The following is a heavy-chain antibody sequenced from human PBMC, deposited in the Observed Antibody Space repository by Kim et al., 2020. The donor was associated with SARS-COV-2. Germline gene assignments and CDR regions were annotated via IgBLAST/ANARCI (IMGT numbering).Heavy chain of an antibody. Sequence: SETLSLTCTVSGGSISSSSYYWGWIRQPPGKGLEWIGSIYYSGSTSYNPSLKSRVTISVDTSKNQFSLKLSSVTAAGTAVYYCAVEYSRYAGRRYAFDIWGQVRMVTVSS. D-gene: IGHD5-12*01. CDR2: IYYSGST. CDR1: GGSISSSSYY. V-gene: IGHV4-39*01. J-gene: IGHJ3*02. CDR3: AVEYSRYAGRRYAFDI.